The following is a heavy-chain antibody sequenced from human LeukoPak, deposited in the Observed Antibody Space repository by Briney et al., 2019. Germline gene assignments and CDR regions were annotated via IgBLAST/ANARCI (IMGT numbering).Heavy chain of an antibody. CDR3: VRDRGYCSRGTCYFWFDP. CDR2: IHHSGTT. Sequence: PSETLSLTYTVSGDSISSHYWSWIRQTPGKGLEWIGYIHHSGTTKYNTSLKSRVSMSIDTSKNQFSLNLSSVTAADTAMYYCVRDRGYCSRGTCYFWFDPWGQGTLVTVSS. CDR1: GDSISSHY. V-gene: IGHV4-59*11. J-gene: IGHJ5*02. D-gene: IGHD2-15*01.